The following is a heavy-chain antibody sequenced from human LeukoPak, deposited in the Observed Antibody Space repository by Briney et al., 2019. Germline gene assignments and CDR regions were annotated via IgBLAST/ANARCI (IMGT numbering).Heavy chain of an antibody. Sequence: GGSLRLSCAASGFTLSSYAMSWVRQAPGKGLEWVANIKQDGSEKYYVDSVKGRFTISRDNAKNSLYLQMNSLRAEDTAVYYCARDLRGDAFDIWGQGTMVTVSS. CDR1: GFTLSSYA. CDR2: IKQDGSEK. CDR3: ARDLRGDAFDI. J-gene: IGHJ3*02. V-gene: IGHV3-7*01.